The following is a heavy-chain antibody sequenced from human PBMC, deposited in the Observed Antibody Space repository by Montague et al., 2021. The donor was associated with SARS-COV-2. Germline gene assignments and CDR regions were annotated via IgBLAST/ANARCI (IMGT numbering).Heavy chain of an antibody. CDR1: GFSLSSSGVC. V-gene: IGHV2-70*01. CDR3: ARTFYDILTGTLGGMDV. J-gene: IGHJ6*02. Sequence: PALVKPTQTLTLTCSFSGFSLSSSGVCVSWIRQPPGKALEWLALIHWDDDKYYNTSLKTRLTISKDTSKNQVVLTMTNMDPVDTATYYCARTFYDILTGTLGGMDVWGQGTTVTVSS. CDR2: IHWDDDK. D-gene: IGHD3-9*01.